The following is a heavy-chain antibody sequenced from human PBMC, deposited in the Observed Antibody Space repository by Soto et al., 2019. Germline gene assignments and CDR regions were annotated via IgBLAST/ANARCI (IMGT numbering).Heavy chain of an antibody. D-gene: IGHD6-6*01. V-gene: IGHV1-8*01. CDR2: MNPQTGNT. CDR3: ARLSEESSSSNYYYFYMDV. Sequence: QVQLVQSGSEGKEPGASMKISCQASGYTFTRYDITWVRQATGQGLEWMGWMNPQTGNTVYAEKFQGRVTMTRSTSINTAYMELSGLRSEDTAVYYCARLSEESSSSNYYYFYMDVWGKGSTVTVSS. J-gene: IGHJ6*03. CDR1: GYTFTRYD.